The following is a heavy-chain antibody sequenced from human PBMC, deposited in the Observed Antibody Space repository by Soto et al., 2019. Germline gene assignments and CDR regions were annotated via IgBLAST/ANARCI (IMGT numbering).Heavy chain of an antibody. CDR3: AHTVWFGESKNNWFDP. Sequence: QITLKESGPTLVKPTQTLTLTCTFSGFSLSTSGVGVGWIRQPPGKALEWLALIYWDDDKRYSPSLKSRLTSTKDTSKNPVVLTMTHMDPVDTATYNCAHTVWFGESKNNWFDPWGQGTLVTVSS. V-gene: IGHV2-5*02. CDR1: GFSLSTSGVG. D-gene: IGHD3-10*01. J-gene: IGHJ5*02. CDR2: IYWDDDK.